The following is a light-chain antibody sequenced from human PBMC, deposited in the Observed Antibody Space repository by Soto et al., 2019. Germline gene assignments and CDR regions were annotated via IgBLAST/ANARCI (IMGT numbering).Light chain of an antibody. Sequence: QSVLTQPPSASGTPGQRVTISCSGSSSNIGSNTVNWYQQLPGTAPKLLIYSNNQRPSGVPDRFSGSKSGTSASLAISGLQSEDEADYYCAAWDDSLNYVFGPGTKVIVL. CDR2: SNN. CDR3: AAWDDSLNYV. CDR1: SSNIGSNT. J-gene: IGLJ1*01. V-gene: IGLV1-44*01.